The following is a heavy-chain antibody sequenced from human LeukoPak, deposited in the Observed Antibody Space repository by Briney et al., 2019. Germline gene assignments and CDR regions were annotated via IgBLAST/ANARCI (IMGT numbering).Heavy chain of an antibody. D-gene: IGHD2-2*01. Sequence: SETLSLTCTVSGGSISSYYWSWIRQPPGKGLEWIGYIYYSGSTSYNPSLKSRVTISVDTSKNQFSLKLSSVTAADTAVYYCARVRCISTSCYEYNWFDPWGQGTLVTVSS. CDR3: ARVRCISTSCYEYNWFDP. V-gene: IGHV4-59*01. CDR1: GGSISSYY. CDR2: IYYSGST. J-gene: IGHJ5*02.